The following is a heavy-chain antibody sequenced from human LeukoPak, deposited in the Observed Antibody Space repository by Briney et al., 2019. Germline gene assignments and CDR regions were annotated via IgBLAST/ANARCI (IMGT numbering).Heavy chain of an antibody. CDR2: IYYSGST. CDR3: ARDLRDYYDSSVGAFDI. CDR1: GGSISSSSYY. Sequence: PSETLSLTCTVSGGSISSSSYYWGWIRQPPGKGLEWIGSIYYSGSTYYNPSLKSRVTISVDTSKNQFSLKLSSVTAADTAVYYCARDLRDYYDSSVGAFDIWGQGTMVTVSS. D-gene: IGHD3-22*01. J-gene: IGHJ3*02. V-gene: IGHV4-39*07.